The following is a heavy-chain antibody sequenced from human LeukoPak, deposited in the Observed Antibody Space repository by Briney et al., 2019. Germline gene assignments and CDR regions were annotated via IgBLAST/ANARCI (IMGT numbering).Heavy chain of an antibody. V-gene: IGHV3-11*04. D-gene: IGHD3-10*01. CDR3: AKDGTYGSGPPSY. CDR1: GFTFSDYY. Sequence: GGSLRLSCAASGFTFSDYYMSWIRQAPGKGLEWISYISSSGDTIFYADSVKGRFTISRDNAKNSLYLQMNSLRADDTAVYYCAKDGTYGSGPPSYWGQGTLVTVSS. J-gene: IGHJ4*02. CDR2: ISSSGDTI.